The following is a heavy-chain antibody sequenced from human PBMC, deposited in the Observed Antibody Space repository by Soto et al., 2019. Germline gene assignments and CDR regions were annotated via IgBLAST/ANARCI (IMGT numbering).Heavy chain of an antibody. V-gene: IGHV3-23*01. CDR3: VKFRGQAFSYYHMDV. CDR2: AGSGSSR. Sequence: EVQLLESGGGLVQPGGSLRLACAASGFNFGTYAMGWVRQAPGRGLEWVSSAGSGSSRYYADSVRGRFTVSRDTSKSTLYLEMSSRRAEDTALYYCVKFRGQAFSYYHMDVWGKGNTVNVSS. CDR1: GFNFGTYA. J-gene: IGHJ6*03.